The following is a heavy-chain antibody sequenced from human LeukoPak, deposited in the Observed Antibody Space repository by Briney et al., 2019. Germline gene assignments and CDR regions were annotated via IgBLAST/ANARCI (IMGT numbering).Heavy chain of an antibody. J-gene: IGHJ4*02. CDR2: INPNSGGT. V-gene: IGHV1-2*02. Sequence: ASVKVSCKASGYTFTGYYMHWVRQAPGQGLEWMGWINPNSGGTNYAQKFQGRVTMTRDTSINTAYMEISSLRSDDTAVYYCARAGYGDLYYLDYWGQGALLTVSS. D-gene: IGHD4-17*01. CDR3: ARAGYGDLYYLDY. CDR1: GYTFTGYY.